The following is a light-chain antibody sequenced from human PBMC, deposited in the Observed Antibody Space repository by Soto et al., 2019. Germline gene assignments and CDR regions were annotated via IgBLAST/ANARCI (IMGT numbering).Light chain of an antibody. V-gene: IGKV3-20*01. CDR1: QTVSSSY. Sequence: EIVLTQSPGTLSLSPGERATLSCRASQTVSSSYLAWYQQKPGQAPRLLIYGASSRATGIPDRFTGSGSGTDFTLTISRLEPEDFAVYYRGKCGSSLWTFGQGTKVEIK. CDR3: GKCGSSLWT. CDR2: GAS. J-gene: IGKJ1*01.